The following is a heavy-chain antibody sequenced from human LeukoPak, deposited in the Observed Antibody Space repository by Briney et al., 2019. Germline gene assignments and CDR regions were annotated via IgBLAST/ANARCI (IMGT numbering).Heavy chain of an antibody. CDR1: GFTFSSYA. J-gene: IGHJ4*02. V-gene: IGHV3-30*04. CDR2: ILYDGSNK. CDR3: ARDPGNSYGLGYFDY. D-gene: IGHD5-18*01. Sequence: GRSLRLSCAASGFTFSSYAMHWVRQAPGKGLEWVAVILYDGSNKYYADSVKGRFTISRDNSKNTLYLQMNSLRAEDTAVYYCARDPGNSYGLGYFDYWGQGTLVTVSS.